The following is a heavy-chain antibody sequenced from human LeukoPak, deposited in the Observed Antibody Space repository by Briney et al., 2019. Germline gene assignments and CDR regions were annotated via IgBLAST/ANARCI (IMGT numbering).Heavy chain of an antibody. Sequence: SETLSLTCTVSGGSISSYYWSWIRQPAGKGLEWIGRIYTSGSTNYNLSLKSRVTMSVDTSKNQFSLNLSSVTAADTAVYYCARDRGRSSGWPQFDCWGQGTLVTVSS. CDR1: GGSISSYY. D-gene: IGHD6-19*01. V-gene: IGHV4-4*07. CDR3: ARDRGRSSGWPQFDC. CDR2: IYTSGST. J-gene: IGHJ4*02.